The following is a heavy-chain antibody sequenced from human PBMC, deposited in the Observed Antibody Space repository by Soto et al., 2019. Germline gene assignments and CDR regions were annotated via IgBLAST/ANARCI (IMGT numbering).Heavy chain of an antibody. Sequence: VHLVQSGTEVKTPGSSVKVSCKASGGTFSSSGFSWVRQAPGQGLEWMGMIVPSLDTTNYAQKFQARVTITADEVTSTAYMELRSLRSEDTAVYYCARWPQPRYTADPYAVDVWGQGTRVIVSS. CDR3: ARWPQPRYTADPYAVDV. CDR2: IVPSLDTT. D-gene: IGHD3-16*02. V-gene: IGHV1-69*11. CDR1: GGTFSSSG. J-gene: IGHJ6*02.